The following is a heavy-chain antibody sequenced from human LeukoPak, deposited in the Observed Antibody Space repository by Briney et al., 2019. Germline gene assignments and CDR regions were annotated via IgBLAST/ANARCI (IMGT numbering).Heavy chain of an antibody. D-gene: IGHD1-26*01. CDR2: ISGSGGST. CDR3: AKVMDGWELLGGYDY. V-gene: IGHV3-23*01. Sequence: PGGSLRLSCAASGFTFSSYAMSWVRQAPGKGLEWVSAISGSGGSTYYADSVKGRSTISRDNSKNTLYLQMNSLRAEDTAVYYCAKVMDGWELLGGYDYWGQGTLVTVSS. CDR1: GFTFSSYA. J-gene: IGHJ4*02.